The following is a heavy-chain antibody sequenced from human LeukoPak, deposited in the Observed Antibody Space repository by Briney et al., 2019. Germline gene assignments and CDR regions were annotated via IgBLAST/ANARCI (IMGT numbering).Heavy chain of an antibody. Sequence: GASVTVSCKASGGTFSSYAVSWVRQAPGQGLEWMGEIIPIFGTANYAQKFQGRVTITADESTSTAYMELSSLRSEDTAVYYCARLCIAVASHVEGPYYGMDVWGQGTTVTVSS. D-gene: IGHD6-19*01. CDR2: IIPIFGTA. V-gene: IGHV1-69*01. CDR3: ARLCIAVASHVEGPYYGMDV. CDR1: GGTFSSYA. J-gene: IGHJ6*02.